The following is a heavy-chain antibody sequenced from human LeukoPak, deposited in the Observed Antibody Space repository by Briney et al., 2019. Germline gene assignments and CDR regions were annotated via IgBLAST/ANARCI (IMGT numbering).Heavy chain of an antibody. Sequence: ASVKVSCKASGYTFAGYYIHWVRQAPGQGLEWMGWISAYNGNTNYAQKLQGRVTMTTDTSTSTAYMELRSLRSDDTAVYYCARQRNYGDFDYWGQGTLVTVSS. CDR2: ISAYNGNT. J-gene: IGHJ4*02. CDR3: ARQRNYGDFDY. D-gene: IGHD1-7*01. V-gene: IGHV1-18*04. CDR1: GYTFAGYY.